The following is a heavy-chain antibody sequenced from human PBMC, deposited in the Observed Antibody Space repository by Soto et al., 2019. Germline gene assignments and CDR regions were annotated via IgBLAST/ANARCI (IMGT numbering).Heavy chain of an antibody. J-gene: IGHJ4*02. D-gene: IGHD1-26*01. CDR2: ISSSSSYI. Sequence: RLSFAASVFTFRSYSMNCVRQAPGKGLEWVSSISSSSSYIYYADSVKGRFTISRDNAKNSLYLQMNSLRAEDTAVYYCARDGWEIRPLDYWGQGTMVTGSS. V-gene: IGHV3-21*01. CDR1: VFTFRSYS. CDR3: ARDGWEIRPLDY.